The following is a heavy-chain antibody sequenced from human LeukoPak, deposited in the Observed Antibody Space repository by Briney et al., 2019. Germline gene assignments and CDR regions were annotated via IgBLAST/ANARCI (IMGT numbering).Heavy chain of an antibody. D-gene: IGHD2-21*01. CDR2: IYYSGST. V-gene: IGHV4-31*03. J-gene: IGHJ4*02. CDR1: GGSISSGGYY. CDR3: ARGSSGDYVDY. Sequence: SQTLSLTCTVSGGSISSGGYYWSWIRQHPGKGLGWIGYIYYSGSTYYNPSLKSRVTISVDTSKNQFSLKLSSVTAADTAVYYCARGSSGDYVDYWGQGTLVTVSS.